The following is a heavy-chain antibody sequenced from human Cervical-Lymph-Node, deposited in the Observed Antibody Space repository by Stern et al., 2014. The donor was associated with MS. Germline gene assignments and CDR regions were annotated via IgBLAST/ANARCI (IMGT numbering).Heavy chain of an antibody. D-gene: IGHD1-1*01. V-gene: IGHV4-34*01. J-gene: IGHJ3*01. CDR3: ARERKVERSSRLLVSFDV. CDR1: GASFSDNY. Sequence: VQLQQWGAGLLRPSETLSLTCAVQGASFSDNYWSWIRQTPGKGLEWIGEINRRGGTHYNPSHMSRATPSVDPSRNQFSLKLISLTAADTAMYYCARERKVERSSRLLVSFDVWGQGTLVTVSS. CDR2: INRRGGT.